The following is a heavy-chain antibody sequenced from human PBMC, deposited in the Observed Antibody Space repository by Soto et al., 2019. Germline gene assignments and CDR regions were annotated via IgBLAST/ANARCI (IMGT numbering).Heavy chain of an antibody. CDR1: GFTFSSYA. V-gene: IGHV3-30-3*01. Sequence: QVQLVESGGGVVQPGRSLRLSCAASGFTFSSYAMHWVRQAPGKGLEWVAVISYDGSNKYYGDSVKGRFTISRDNSKNTLYLQMNSLRAEDTAVYYCARDVYCSGGSCYSLAVDYWGQGTLVTVSS. CDR2: ISYDGSNK. D-gene: IGHD2-15*01. CDR3: ARDVYCSGGSCYSLAVDY. J-gene: IGHJ4*02.